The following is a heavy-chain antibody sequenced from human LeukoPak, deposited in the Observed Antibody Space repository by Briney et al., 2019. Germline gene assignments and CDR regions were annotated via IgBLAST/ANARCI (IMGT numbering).Heavy chain of an antibody. CDR3: ARDVGYYNSSGYSFGY. Sequence: GGSLRLSCVASGFTFSSYWMTWVRQAPGKGLEWVANIKTDGSQIYYVDSVKGRFTISRDNAKNSLYLQMNSLRAEDTAVYYCARDVGYYNSSGYSFGYWGQGTLVTVSS. D-gene: IGHD3-22*01. J-gene: IGHJ4*02. V-gene: IGHV3-7*01. CDR1: GFTFSSYW. CDR2: IKTDGSQI.